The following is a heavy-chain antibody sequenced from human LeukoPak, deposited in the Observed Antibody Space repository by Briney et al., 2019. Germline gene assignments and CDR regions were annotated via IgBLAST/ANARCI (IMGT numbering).Heavy chain of an antibody. CDR3: ARGPPGSGSYLVDF. V-gene: IGHV1-8*02. Sequence: ASVKVSCKASGYTSTNYDINWVRQATGQGLEWMGWMNPNSGNTGYAQNLQGRVTMTRKNSISTAYMELSSLRSEDTAVYYCARGPPGSGSYLVDFWGQGTLVIVSS. CDR1: GYTSTNYD. CDR2: MNPNSGNT. J-gene: IGHJ4*02. D-gene: IGHD3-10*01.